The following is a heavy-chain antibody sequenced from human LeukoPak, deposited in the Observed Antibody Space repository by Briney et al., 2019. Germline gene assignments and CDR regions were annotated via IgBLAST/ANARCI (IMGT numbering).Heavy chain of an antibody. Sequence: GASVKVSCKASGGTFSSYVISWVRQAPGQGLEWMGGIIPIFGTANYAQKFQGRVTITADESTSTAYMELSSLRSEDTAVYYCARVSRDMRYYYYYYMDVWGKGTTVTVSS. J-gene: IGHJ6*03. D-gene: IGHD2-15*01. CDR3: ARVSRDMRYYYYYYMDV. CDR2: IIPIFGTA. CDR1: GGTFSSYV. V-gene: IGHV1-69*13.